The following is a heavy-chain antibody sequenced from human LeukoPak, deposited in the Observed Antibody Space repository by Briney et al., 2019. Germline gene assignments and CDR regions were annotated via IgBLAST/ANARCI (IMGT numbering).Heavy chain of an antibody. Sequence: ASVKVSCKASGYTFTGYYMHWVRQAPGQGLEWMGWINPNSGGTNYAQKFQGRVTMTRDTSISTAYMELSRLRSDDTAVYYCAADNAVGIAAFDWGQGTLVTVSS. CDR2: INPNSGGT. CDR1: GYTFTGYY. D-gene: IGHD6-13*01. J-gene: IGHJ4*02. V-gene: IGHV1-2*02. CDR3: AADNAVGIAAFD.